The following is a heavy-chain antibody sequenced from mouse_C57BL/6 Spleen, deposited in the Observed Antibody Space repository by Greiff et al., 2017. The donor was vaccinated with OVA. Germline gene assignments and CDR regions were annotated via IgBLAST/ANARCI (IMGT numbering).Heavy chain of an antibody. CDR1: GFTFSSYA. D-gene: IGHD2-12*01. Sequence: VQLKESGGGLVKPGGSLKLSCAASGFTFSSYAMSWVRQTPEKRLEWVATISDGGSYTYYPDNVKGRVTISRDNAKNHLYLQMSHLKSEDTAMYYCASLYSNDGAMDYWGQGTSVTVSS. CDR3: ASLYSNDGAMDY. J-gene: IGHJ4*01. CDR2: ISDGGSYT. V-gene: IGHV5-4*01.